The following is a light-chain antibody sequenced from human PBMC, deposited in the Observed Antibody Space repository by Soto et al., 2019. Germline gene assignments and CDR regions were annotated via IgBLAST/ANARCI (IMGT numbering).Light chain of an antibody. CDR1: PSVTSN. CDR2: DAS. CDR3: QQDRNWPLT. Sequence: IAMPQAPATPPVSQGARATTSHRASPSVTSNLAWYQQKPDQAPRLLIYDASTRATGLPARFSGSGYGTDFTLTISGLQSEDFAVYHCQQDRNWPLTFGGGTKLELK. V-gene: IGKV3-15*01. J-gene: IGKJ4*01.